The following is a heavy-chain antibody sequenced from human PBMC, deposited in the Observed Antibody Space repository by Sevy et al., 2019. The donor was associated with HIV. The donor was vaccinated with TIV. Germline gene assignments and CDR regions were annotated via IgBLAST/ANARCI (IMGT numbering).Heavy chain of an antibody. CDR1: GFTFSSYW. J-gene: IGHJ4*02. V-gene: IGHV3-74*01. CDR3: ASSKGDYYCGSGSLHADY. Sequence: GGSLRLSCAASGFTFSSYWMHWVRQAPGKGLVWVSRINSDGSSTSYADSVKGRFTISRDNAKNTLYLQMNSLRAEDTAVYYCASSKGDYYCGSGSLHADYWGQGTLVTVSS. D-gene: IGHD3-10*01. CDR2: INSDGSST.